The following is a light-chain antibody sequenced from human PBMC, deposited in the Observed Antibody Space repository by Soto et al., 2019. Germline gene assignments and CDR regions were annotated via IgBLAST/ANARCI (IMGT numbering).Light chain of an antibody. Sequence: QSVLTQPASVSGSPGKSITISCTGTSSDVGSYNLVSWYQQHPGKAPKLMIYEGSKRPSGVSNRFSGSKSGNTASLTISGLQAEDEADYYCCSYAGSSTPVFCGGTKLTVL. CDR3: CSYAGSSTPV. CDR2: EGS. J-gene: IGLJ2*01. V-gene: IGLV2-23*01. CDR1: SSDVGSYNL.